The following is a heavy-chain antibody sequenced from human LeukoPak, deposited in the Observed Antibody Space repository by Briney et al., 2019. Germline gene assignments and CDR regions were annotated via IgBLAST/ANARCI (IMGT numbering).Heavy chain of an antibody. CDR3: ARDPGNYYDSSGYYPPVGMDV. V-gene: IGHV1-18*01. D-gene: IGHD3-22*01. CDR1: GYTFTSYG. Sequence: GASVKVSCKASGYTFTSYGISWVRQAPGRGLEWMGWISAYNGNTNYAQKLQGRVTMTTDTSTSTAYMELRSLRSDDTAVYYCARDPGNYYDSSGYYPPVGMDVWGQGTTVTVSS. CDR2: ISAYNGNT. J-gene: IGHJ6*02.